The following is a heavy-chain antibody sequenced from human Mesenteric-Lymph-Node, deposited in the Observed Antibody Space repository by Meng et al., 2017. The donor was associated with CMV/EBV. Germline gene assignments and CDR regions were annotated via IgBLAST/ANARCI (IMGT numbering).Heavy chain of an antibody. V-gene: IGHV1-46*01. CDR3: ARGRPKYYFYGMDV. J-gene: IGHJ6*02. CDR1: GYTFTSYY. Sequence: ASVKVSCKASGYTFTSYYMHWVRQAPGQGLEWMGIINPSGGSTSYAQKFQGRVTMTRDTSTSTVYVELSRLISDDTAVYYCARGRPKYYFYGMDVWGQGTTVTVSS. D-gene: IGHD2/OR15-2a*01. CDR2: INPSGGST.